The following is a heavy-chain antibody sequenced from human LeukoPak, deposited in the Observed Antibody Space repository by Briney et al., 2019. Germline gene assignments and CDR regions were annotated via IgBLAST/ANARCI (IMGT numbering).Heavy chain of an antibody. CDR3: AREPRGGSPGY. V-gene: IGHV3-30*02. Sequence: GGSLRLSCIGSTFTFSDYGMHWVRQAPGKGLEWVAFIRYDGTKTYYADSAKGRFTISRDNSKNTLYLQMNSLRAEDTAVYYCAREPRGGSPGYWGQGTLVTISS. D-gene: IGHD1-26*01. J-gene: IGHJ4*02. CDR2: IRYDGTKT. CDR1: TFTFSDYG.